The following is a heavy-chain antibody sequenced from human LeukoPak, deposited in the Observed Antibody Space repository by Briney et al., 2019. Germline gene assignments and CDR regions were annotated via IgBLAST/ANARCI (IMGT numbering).Heavy chain of an antibody. CDR2: IWYDRSNK. Sequence: PGRSLRLSCAASGFTFSSYGMHWARQAPGKGLEWVAVIWYDRSNKYYGDSVKGRFTISRDNYRNTLYLQMTSLRAEDTAVYYCARVRGASSSSWYFDYWGQGTLVTVSS. D-gene: IGHD6-13*01. CDR3: ARVRGASSSSWYFDY. CDR1: GFTFSSYG. J-gene: IGHJ4*02. V-gene: IGHV3-33*01.